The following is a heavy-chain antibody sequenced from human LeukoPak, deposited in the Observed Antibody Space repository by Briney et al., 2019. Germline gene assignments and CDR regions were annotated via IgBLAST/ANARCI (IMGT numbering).Heavy chain of an antibody. CDR2: IYYSGST. J-gene: IGHJ4*02. Sequence: SETLSLTCTVSGGSISSGGYYWSWIRQHPGKGLEWIGYIYYSGSTYYNPSLKSRVTISVDTSKNQFSLKPSSVTAADTAVYYCARGLTTVTTTSFFDYWGQGTLVTVSS. CDR1: GGSISSGGYY. V-gene: IGHV4-31*03. CDR3: ARGLTTVTTTSFFDY. D-gene: IGHD4-17*01.